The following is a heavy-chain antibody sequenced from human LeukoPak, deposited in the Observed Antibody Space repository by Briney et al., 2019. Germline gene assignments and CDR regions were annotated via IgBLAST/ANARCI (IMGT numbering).Heavy chain of an antibody. CDR3: TTGSGYSTDWYDF. CDR2: ITTGDGNT. J-gene: IGHJ4*02. D-gene: IGHD6-19*01. Sequence: GGSLRLSCAASGFTFSSYTMSWVRQAPGKGLEWVSTITTGDGNTYYADSVKGRFTVSRDNSKNTLFLQMNSLRAEDTAVYYCTTGSGYSTDWYDFWGQGTLVTVSS. CDR1: GFTFSSYT. V-gene: IGHV3-23*01.